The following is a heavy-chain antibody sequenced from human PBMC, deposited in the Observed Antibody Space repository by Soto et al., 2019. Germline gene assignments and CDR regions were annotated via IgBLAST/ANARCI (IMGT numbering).Heavy chain of an antibody. CDR3: ARGLFPSWRRQYYGMDV. J-gene: IGHJ6*02. CDR1: GGTFSSYA. Sequence: QVQLVQSGAEVKKPGSSVKVSCKASGGTFSSYAISWVRQAPGQGLEWMGGIIPIFGTANYAQKFQGRVTITADESTSTAYMELSSLRAEDTAVYYCARGLFPSWRRQYYGMDVWGQGTTVTVSS. V-gene: IGHV1-69*01. CDR2: IIPIFGTA. D-gene: IGHD2-21*01.